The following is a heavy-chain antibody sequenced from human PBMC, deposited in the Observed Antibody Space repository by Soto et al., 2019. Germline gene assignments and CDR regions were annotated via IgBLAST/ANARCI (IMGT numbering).Heavy chain of an antibody. CDR1: GFTFSSYA. D-gene: IGHD3-10*01. CDR2: ISGSGGST. V-gene: IGHV3-23*01. J-gene: IGHJ4*01. CDR3: AKENYYGSGSHNGYYFDY. Sequence: GGSLRLSCAASGFTFSSYAMSWVRQAPGKGLEWVSAISGSGGSTYYADSVKGRFTISRDNSKNTLYLQMNSLRAEDTAVYYCAKENYYGSGSHNGYYFDYWGHGTLSPSPQ.